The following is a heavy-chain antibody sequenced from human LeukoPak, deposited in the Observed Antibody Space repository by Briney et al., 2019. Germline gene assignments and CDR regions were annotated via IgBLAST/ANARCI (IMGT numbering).Heavy chain of an antibody. CDR2: IWYDGSNK. V-gene: IGHV3-33*01. CDR3: ARGGSGYYYGFDY. J-gene: IGHJ4*02. CDR1: GFTFSSYG. D-gene: IGHD3-22*01. Sequence: GGSLRLSCAASGFTFSSYGMHWVRQAPGKGLEWVAVIWYDGSNKYYADSAKGRFTISRDNSKNTLYLQMNSLRAEDTAVYYCARGGSGYYYGFDYWGQGTLVTVSS.